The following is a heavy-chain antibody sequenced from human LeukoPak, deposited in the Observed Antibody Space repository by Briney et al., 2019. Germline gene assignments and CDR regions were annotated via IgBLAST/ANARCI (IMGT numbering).Heavy chain of an antibody. J-gene: IGHJ4*02. CDR1: GGSISSYY. Sequence: SDTLSLTCTVSGGSISSYYWSWIRQPAGKGLEWIGRIYTSGSTNYNPSLKSRVTISVDKSKNQFSLKLSSVTAADTAVYYCARAWGFGESLDYWGQGTLVTVSS. CDR3: ARAWGFGESLDY. CDR2: IYTSGST. D-gene: IGHD3-10*01. V-gene: IGHV4-4*07.